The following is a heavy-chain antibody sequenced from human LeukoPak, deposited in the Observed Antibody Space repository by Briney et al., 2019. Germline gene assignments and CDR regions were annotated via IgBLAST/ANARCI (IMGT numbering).Heavy chain of an antibody. J-gene: IGHJ4*02. CDR3: ARDAGYNYGPYDS. D-gene: IGHD5-18*01. CDR1: GGSISRDDYY. CDR2: IYHSGST. V-gene: IGHV4-30-4*01. Sequence: PSETLSLTCTVSGGSISRDDYYWSWIRQPPGKGLERIGSIYHSGSTYYNPSLNSRLTISLDASKNQFSLRLTSVTAADTAIYYCARDAGYNYGPYDSWGQGTLVTVSS.